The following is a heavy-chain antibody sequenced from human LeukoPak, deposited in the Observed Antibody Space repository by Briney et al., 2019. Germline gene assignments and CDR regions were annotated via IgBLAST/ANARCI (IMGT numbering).Heavy chain of an antibody. CDR3: ARDGGGVGALSPDY. Sequence: ASVKVSCKASGYTFTSYGISWVRQAPGQGLEWMGWISAYNGDTNYAQKLQGRVTLSTDTSTSTAYMELRTLRSDDTAVYYRARDGGGVGALSPDYWGQGTLVTVSS. CDR2: ISAYNGDT. V-gene: IGHV1-18*01. J-gene: IGHJ4*02. CDR1: GYTFTSYG. D-gene: IGHD1-26*01.